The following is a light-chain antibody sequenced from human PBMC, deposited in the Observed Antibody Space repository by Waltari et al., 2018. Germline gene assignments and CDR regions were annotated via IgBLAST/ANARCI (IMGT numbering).Light chain of an antibody. Sequence: VLPQSHPTRLLLSETGAISLCRASQSVSSNLAWYQQKPGQAPRLLIYDASNRTPSIPARFSGSGSGTEFTLTINSLQSEDAATYYCQQYNRWPPITFGQGTRLDIK. CDR1: QSVSSN. CDR3: QQYNRWPPIT. V-gene: IGKV3-15*01. J-gene: IGKJ5*01. CDR2: DAS.